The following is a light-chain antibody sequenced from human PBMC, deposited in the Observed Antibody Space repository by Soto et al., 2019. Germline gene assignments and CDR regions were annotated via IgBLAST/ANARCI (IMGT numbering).Light chain of an antibody. J-gene: IGKJ2*01. CDR1: ESIGTW. V-gene: IGKV1-5*03. CDR3: QQYNDYT. CDR2: KAS. Sequence: DVHMTQSPSTLSASVGDRVTITCRASESIGTWLAWYQQKAGKAPKRLIFKASILENGVPSRFSGSGSDTEFVLTISSLQPDDFATYYCQQYNDYTFGQGTKLEI.